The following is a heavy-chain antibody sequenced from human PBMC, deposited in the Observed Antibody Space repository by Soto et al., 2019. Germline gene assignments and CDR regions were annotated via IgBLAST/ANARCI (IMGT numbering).Heavy chain of an antibody. CDR3: ARWGTTGGLDV. D-gene: IGHD3-16*01. Sequence: QVQLVESGGGVVQPGTSLRVSCVGSGFTFRSYVMHWVRQAPGKGLEWVALTSYDGSDKYYDDSVRGRFTISGDNSRNTVDLQMDSLRLEDTALYYCARWGTTGGLDVWGQGTLVSVSS. CDR2: TSYDGSDK. J-gene: IGHJ1*01. CDR1: GFTFRSYV. V-gene: IGHV3-30*19.